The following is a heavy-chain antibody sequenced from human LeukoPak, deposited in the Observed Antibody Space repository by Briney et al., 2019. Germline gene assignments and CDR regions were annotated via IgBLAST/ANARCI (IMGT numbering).Heavy chain of an antibody. Sequence: PGGSLRLSCAASGFTFSSHFMNWVRQAPGRGLEWVSSISSSSSYIYYADSVKGRFTISRDNARNSLYLQMNSLRVEDTAVYYCARDLYDSGWYVDYWCQGTLVTVSS. V-gene: IGHV3-21*01. J-gene: IGHJ4*02. CDR3: ARDLYDSGWYVDY. D-gene: IGHD6-19*01. CDR1: GFTFSSHF. CDR2: ISSSSSYI.